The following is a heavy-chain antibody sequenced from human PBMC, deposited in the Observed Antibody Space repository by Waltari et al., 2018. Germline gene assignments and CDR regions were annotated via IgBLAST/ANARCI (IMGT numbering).Heavy chain of an antibody. D-gene: IGHD2-2*01. J-gene: IGHJ6*03. CDR1: GGSVSSVSSY. CDR2: IYIGWTI. Sequence: QVQVQESGPGLVKPSETLSLTCSVSGGSVSSVSSYWTWIRRPPGKGLEWIDYIYIGWTIKDHPSLNSRVTMSLDTSKNEVSLRRSSVTADDTAVYYCARAVGSGDFYYMDVWGNGTTVTVSS. CDR3: ARAVGSGDFYYMDV. V-gene: IGHV4-61*01.